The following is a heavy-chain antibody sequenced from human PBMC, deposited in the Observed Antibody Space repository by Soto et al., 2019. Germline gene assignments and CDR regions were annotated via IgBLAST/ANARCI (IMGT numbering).Heavy chain of an antibody. V-gene: IGHV1-69*02. Sequence: QVQLVQSGAEVKKPGSSVKVSCKASGGTFSSYTISWVRQAPGQGLEWMGRIIPILGIANYAQKFQGRVTITADKSTSTAYMELSSLRSEDTAVYYCARGPYSSGWGKTTLKAEYFQHWGQGTLVTVSS. CDR1: GGTFSSYT. D-gene: IGHD6-19*01. J-gene: IGHJ1*01. CDR3: ARGPYSSGWGKTTLKAEYFQH. CDR2: IIPILGIA.